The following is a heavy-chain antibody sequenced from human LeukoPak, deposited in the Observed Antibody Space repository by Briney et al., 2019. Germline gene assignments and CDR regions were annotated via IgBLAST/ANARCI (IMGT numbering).Heavy chain of an antibody. V-gene: IGHV4-59*01. D-gene: IGHD6-13*01. Sequence: PSETLSVTCTVSGGSISNYYWNWIRQPPGKGLEWIGYIYYTGSTNYNPSLKSRVTVSVDTSKNQFSLNLQSVTPEDTAVYYCARNLIPEQLVVNFWGQGTLVTVSS. CDR2: IYYTGST. J-gene: IGHJ4*02. CDR3: ARNLIPEQLVVNF. CDR1: GGSISNYY.